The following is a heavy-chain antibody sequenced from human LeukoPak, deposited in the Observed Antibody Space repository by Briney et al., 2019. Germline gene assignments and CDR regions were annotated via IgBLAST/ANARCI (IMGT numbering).Heavy chain of an antibody. J-gene: IGHJ5*02. V-gene: IGHV3-7*05. CDR3: TRDES. CDR2: IKSDGSVK. CDR1: GFTFSSHW. Sequence: GGSLRLSCAASGFTFSSHWMSWVRQAPGKGLEWVANIKSDGSVKYYVDSVKGRFTISRDNAKNSLYLQMNSLRDEDTAAYYCTRDESWGQGTLVTVSS.